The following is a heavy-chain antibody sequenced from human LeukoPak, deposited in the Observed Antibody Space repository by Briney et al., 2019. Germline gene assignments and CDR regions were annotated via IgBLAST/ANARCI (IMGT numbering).Heavy chain of an antibody. D-gene: IGHD3-9*01. J-gene: IGHJ4*02. CDR2: ISGSGGST. CDR1: GFTFSSYA. V-gene: IGHV3-23*01. Sequence: PGGSLRLSCAASGFTFSSYAMSWVRQAPGKGLEWVSAISGSGGSTYYADSVKGRFTISRDNSKSTLYLQMNSLRAEDTAVYYCARHSDILTGYYNPNFDYWGQGTLVTVSS. CDR3: ARHSDILTGYYNPNFDY.